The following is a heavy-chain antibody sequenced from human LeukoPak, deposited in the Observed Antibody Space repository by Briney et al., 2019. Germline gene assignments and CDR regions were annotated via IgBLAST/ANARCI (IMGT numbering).Heavy chain of an antibody. D-gene: IGHD5-18*01. Sequence: SQTLSLTCAISGDSFSSNSAAWNWIRQSPSRGLEWLGRTYYRSKWYNDYAVSVKSRITINPDTSKNQFSLQLNSVTPEDTAVYYCARDRSDTAMAQGDYFDYWGQGTLVTVS. CDR3: ARDRSDTAMAQGDYFDY. V-gene: IGHV6-1*01. J-gene: IGHJ4*02. CDR2: TYYRSKWYN. CDR1: GDSFSSNSAA.